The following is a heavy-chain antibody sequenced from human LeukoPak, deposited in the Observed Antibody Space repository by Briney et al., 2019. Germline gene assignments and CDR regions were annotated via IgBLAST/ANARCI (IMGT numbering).Heavy chain of an antibody. CDR3: ARENRIVVVVAATRGNWFDP. CDR2: TYYRSKWYN. V-gene: IGHV6-1*01. Sequence: SQTLSLTCAISGDSVSSNSAAWNWIRQSPSRGLEWLGRTYYRSKWYNDYAVSVKSRITINPDTSKNQFSLQLNSVTPEDTAVYYCARENRIVVVVAATRGNWFDPWGQGTLVTVSS. CDR1: GDSVSSNSAA. D-gene: IGHD2-15*01. J-gene: IGHJ5*02.